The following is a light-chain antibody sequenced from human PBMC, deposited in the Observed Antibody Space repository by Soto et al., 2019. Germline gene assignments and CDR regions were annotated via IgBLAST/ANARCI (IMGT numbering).Light chain of an antibody. CDR1: QGISSA. CDR3: QQFNNYPPIT. CDR2: DAS. J-gene: IGKJ5*01. Sequence: AIQLTQSASSLSASLGDRVTITWRASQGISSALAWYQQKPVKAPKLLVYDASSLESGVPSRFSGSGAGTDFTLTISSLQPEDFATYYCQQFNNYPPITFGQGTRLEIK. V-gene: IGKV1D-13*01.